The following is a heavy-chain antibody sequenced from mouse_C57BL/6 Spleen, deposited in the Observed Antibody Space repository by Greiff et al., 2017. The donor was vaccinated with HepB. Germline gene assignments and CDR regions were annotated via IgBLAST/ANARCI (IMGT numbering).Heavy chain of an antibody. Sequence: EVQRVESGPELVKPGASVKISCKASGYTFTDYYMNWVKQSHGKSLEWIGDINPNNGGTSYNQKFKGKATLTVDKSSSTAYMELRSLTSEDSAVYYCARRGLFSFDYWGQGTTLTVSS. CDR1: GYTFTDYY. V-gene: IGHV1-26*01. CDR3: ARRGLFSFDY. D-gene: IGHD3-3*01. J-gene: IGHJ2*01. CDR2: INPNNGGT.